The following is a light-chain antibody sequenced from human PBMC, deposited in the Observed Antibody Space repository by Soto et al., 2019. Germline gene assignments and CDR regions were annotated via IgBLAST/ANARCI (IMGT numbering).Light chain of an antibody. V-gene: IGLV1-40*01. J-gene: IGLJ1*01. Sequence: QSVLTQPPSVSGAPGQRVTISCSGSSSNIGAGYDVNWYRQLPGTAPKLLIYGNSDRPSGVPDRFSGSKSGTSASLAISGLQAEDEADYYCSSYTSSRAYVFGIGTKLTVL. CDR2: GNS. CDR3: SSYTSSRAYV. CDR1: SSNIGAGYD.